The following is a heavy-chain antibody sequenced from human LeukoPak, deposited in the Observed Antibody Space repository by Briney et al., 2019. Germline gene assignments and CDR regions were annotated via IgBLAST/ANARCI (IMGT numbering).Heavy chain of an antibody. CDR3: AKLAAAGTPVFDY. J-gene: IGHJ4*02. CDR2: IYYSGST. Sequence: SETLSLTCTVSGGSISSSSYYWGWIRQPPGKGLEWIGSIYYSGSTYYNPSLKSRVTISVDTSKNQFSLKLSSVTAADTAVYYCAKLAAAGTPVFDYWGQGTLVTVSS. CDR1: GGSISSSSYY. D-gene: IGHD6-13*01. V-gene: IGHV4-39*01.